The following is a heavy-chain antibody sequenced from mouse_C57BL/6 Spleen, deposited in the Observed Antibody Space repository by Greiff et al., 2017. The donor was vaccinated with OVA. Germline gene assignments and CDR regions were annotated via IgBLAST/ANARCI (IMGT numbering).Heavy chain of an antibody. V-gene: IGHV1-69*01. CDR2: IDPSDSYT. Sequence: QVQLQQPGAELVMPGASVKLSCKASGYTFTSYWMHWVKQRPGQGLEWIGEIDPSDSYTNYNQKFKGKSTLTVDKSSSTAYMQLSSLTSEDSAVYYCARDGSSYKSFDVWGTGTTVTVSS. D-gene: IGHD1-1*01. J-gene: IGHJ1*03. CDR1: GYTFTSYW. CDR3: ARDGSSYKSFDV.